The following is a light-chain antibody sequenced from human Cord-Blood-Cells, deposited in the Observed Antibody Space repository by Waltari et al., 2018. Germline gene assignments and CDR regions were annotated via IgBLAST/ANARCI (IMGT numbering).Light chain of an antibody. CDR3: NSRDSSGNHVV. CDR2: GNT. CDR1: SLRSYY. Sequence: SSELTQDPAVSVALGQTVRITCKGDSLRSYYASWYQQKPGQAPVLVIYGNTNRPSGIPDRCSGSSTGNTASLTITAAQAEDEADYYCNSRDSSGNHVVFGGGTKLTVL. V-gene: IGLV3-19*01. J-gene: IGLJ2*01.